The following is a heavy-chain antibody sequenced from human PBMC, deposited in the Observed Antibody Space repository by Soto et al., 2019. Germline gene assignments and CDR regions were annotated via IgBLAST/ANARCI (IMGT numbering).Heavy chain of an antibody. V-gene: IGHV1-69*13. Sequence: SVKVSCKASGDTFNRYSINWLRQAPGQGLEWMGGIIPIFGPANYAQKFQGRVTITADDSTSTAYMEVSSLRSEDTAMYYCATALRMTYYPDHWGQGTPVTVSS. J-gene: IGHJ4*02. CDR2: IIPIFGPA. CDR1: GDTFNRYS. CDR3: ATALRMTYYPDH.